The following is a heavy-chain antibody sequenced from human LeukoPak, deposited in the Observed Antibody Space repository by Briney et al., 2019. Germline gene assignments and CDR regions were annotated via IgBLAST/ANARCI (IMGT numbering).Heavy chain of an antibody. CDR3: ARLSNWNYQGFDS. D-gene: IGHD1-7*01. CDR1: GYTFTSYG. CDR2: IGTYNGHT. Sequence: ASVKVSCKASGYTFTSYGISWVRQAPGQGLEWMGWIGTYNGHTNYAPRLQGRVTMTTDTSTSTAYMELTSLGSDDTAVYYCARLSNWNYQGFDSWGQGTLVTVSS. V-gene: IGHV1-18*01. J-gene: IGHJ4*02.